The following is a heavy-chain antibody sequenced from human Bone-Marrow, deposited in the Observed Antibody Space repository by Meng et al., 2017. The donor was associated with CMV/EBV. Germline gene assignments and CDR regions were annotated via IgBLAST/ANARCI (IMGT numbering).Heavy chain of an antibody. Sequence: SLQVSCKTSRGTFSSYTFNWVRQAPGQGLEWMGRIIPMIDKTNFAQKFQGRVTITAEKTTILVYMELTSLRSEDTAMYYCARGYLYRGYVFDIWGQGTMVTVSS. CDR3: ARGYLYRGYVFDI. CDR1: RGTFSSYT. CDR2: IIPMIDKT. D-gene: IGHD2-8*02. J-gene: IGHJ3*02. V-gene: IGHV1-69*08.